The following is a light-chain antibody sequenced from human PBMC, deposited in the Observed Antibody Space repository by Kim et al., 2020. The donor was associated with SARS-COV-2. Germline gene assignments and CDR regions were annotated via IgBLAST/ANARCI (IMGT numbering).Light chain of an antibody. CDR1: SSNIGRNN. Sequence: QSVLTQPPSTSGTPGQRVTISCSGSSSNIGRNNVNWYQQLPGMAPKLLIYYDNQRPSGVPDRFSGSKSGTSASLAISGLQSEDEADYYCAAWDDGLRGRMFGGGTKVTVL. CDR3: AAWDDGLRGRM. J-gene: IGLJ3*02. CDR2: YDN. V-gene: IGLV1-44*01.